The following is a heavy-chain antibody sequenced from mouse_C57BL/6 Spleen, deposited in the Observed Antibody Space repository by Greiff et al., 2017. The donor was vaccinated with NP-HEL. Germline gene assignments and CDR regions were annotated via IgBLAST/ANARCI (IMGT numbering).Heavy chain of an antibody. J-gene: IGHJ4*01. CDR1: GYTFTSYW. CDR3: ARRGDYGSDYYAMDY. D-gene: IGHD1-1*01. CDR2: IDPSDSYT. Sequence: VQLQQPGAELVMPGASVKLSCKASGYTFTSYWMHWVKQRPGQGLEWIGEIDPSDSYTNYNQKFKGKSTLTVDKSSSTAYMQLSSLTSEDSAVYYCARRGDYGSDYYAMDYWGQGTSVTVSS. V-gene: IGHV1-69*01.